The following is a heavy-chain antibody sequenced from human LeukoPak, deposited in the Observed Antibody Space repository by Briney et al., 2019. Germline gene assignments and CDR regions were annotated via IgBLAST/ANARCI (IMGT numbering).Heavy chain of an antibody. D-gene: IGHD1-26*01. CDR3: ARDSRRSGSYHY. CDR2: IPYDGSNK. Sequence: GRSLRLSCAASGFTFSSYAMHWVRQAPGKGLEWVAVIPYDGSNKYYADSVKGRFTISRDNSKNTLYLQMNSLRAEDTAVYYCARDSRRSGSYHYWGQGTLLTVSS. J-gene: IGHJ4*02. V-gene: IGHV3-30*04. CDR1: GFTFSSYA.